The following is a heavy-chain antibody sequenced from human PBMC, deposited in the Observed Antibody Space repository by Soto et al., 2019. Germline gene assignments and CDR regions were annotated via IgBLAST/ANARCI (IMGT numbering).Heavy chain of an antibody. V-gene: IGHV4-59*08. CDR3: ARFRGRWFGELLPNFDY. D-gene: IGHD3-10*01. J-gene: IGHJ4*02. CDR1: GGSISSYD. CDR2: IYYSGST. Sequence: PSDTLCLTCTVAGGSISSYDWSWIRQPPGKGLEWIGYIYYSGSTNYNPSLKSRVTISVDTSKNQFSLKLSSVTAADTAVYYCARFRGRWFGELLPNFDYWGQGTLVTVSS.